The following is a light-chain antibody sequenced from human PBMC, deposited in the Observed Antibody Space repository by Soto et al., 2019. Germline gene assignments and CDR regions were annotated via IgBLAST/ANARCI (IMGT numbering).Light chain of an antibody. V-gene: IGKV1-27*01. J-gene: IGKJ1*01. Sequence: DIQITQSPSSLYASVGDRVTITCRAAQDISNYLAWYQQKPGQVPKLLIYAATTLQSGVPSRFRGSGSGTDFTLTISSLQPEDVATYYCQEYNGAPAWTFGQGTKVEIK. CDR1: QDISNY. CDR2: AAT. CDR3: QEYNGAPAWT.